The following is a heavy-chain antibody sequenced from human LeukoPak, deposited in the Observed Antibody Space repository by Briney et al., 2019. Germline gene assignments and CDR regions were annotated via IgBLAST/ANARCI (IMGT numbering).Heavy chain of an antibody. CDR2: VSLSSSNT. Sequence: PGGSLRISCAASGFTFSDFYMSWIRQAPGKGLESVSYVSLSSSNTNYADSVKGRFTISRDNAKNSLYLQMNSLRAEDTAVYYCTRHPAKGDYWGQGTLVTVSS. D-gene: IGHD2-15*01. J-gene: IGHJ4*02. V-gene: IGHV3-11*03. CDR1: GFTFSDFY. CDR3: TRHPAKGDY.